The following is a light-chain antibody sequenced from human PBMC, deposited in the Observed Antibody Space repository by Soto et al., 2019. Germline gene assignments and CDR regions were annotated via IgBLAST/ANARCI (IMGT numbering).Light chain of an antibody. Sequence: ETVLTQSPGNLSLSPGERATLSCRAGQSVSSNSLAWYLRKPGEAPRLLIYAASTRATGIPDRFSGCGSGTDFTLTISRLEPEDFAVYYCQQYGSSPLTFGGGTKVDIK. V-gene: IGKV3-20*01. CDR3: QQYGSSPLT. J-gene: IGKJ4*01. CDR2: AAS. CDR1: QSVSSNS.